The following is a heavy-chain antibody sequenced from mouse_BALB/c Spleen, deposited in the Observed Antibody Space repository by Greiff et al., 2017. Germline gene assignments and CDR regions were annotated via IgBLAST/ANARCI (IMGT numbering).Heavy chain of an antibody. Sequence: EVKLMESGGGLVQPGGSRKLSCAASGFTFSSFGMHWVRQAPEKGLEWVAYISSGSSTIYYADTVKGRFTISRDNPKNTLFLQMTSLRSEDTAMYYCARGIYGSSFADWGQGTLVTVSA. CDR3: ARGIYGSSFAD. CDR1: GFTFSSFG. V-gene: IGHV5-17*02. J-gene: IGHJ3*01. CDR2: ISSGSSTI. D-gene: IGHD1-1*01.